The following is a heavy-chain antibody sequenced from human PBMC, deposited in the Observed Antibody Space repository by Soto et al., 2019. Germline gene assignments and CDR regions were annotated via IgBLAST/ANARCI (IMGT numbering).Heavy chain of an antibody. J-gene: IGHJ5*02. CDR2: IHSRGST. CDR1: GASVTTGGYF. CDR3: AVHRATPEVALSNWFGP. V-gene: IGHV4-31*03. D-gene: IGHD2-15*01. Sequence: SETLSLTCTVSGASVTTGGYFWTWLRQHPGKGPEWIGYIHSRGSTSYNPSFQSRLSMSLDSSKNHFTLTLTSVTAADTAVYYCAVHRATPEVALSNWFGPWGQGSLVTVSS.